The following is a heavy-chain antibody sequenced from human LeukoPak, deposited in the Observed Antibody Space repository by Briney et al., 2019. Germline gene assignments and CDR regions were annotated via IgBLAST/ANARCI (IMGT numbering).Heavy chain of an antibody. CDR3: ARDRQEMSQSPYYYYYYMDV. D-gene: IGHD5/OR15-5a*01. Sequence: SETLSLTCTVSGGSISSYYWSWIRQPPGKGLEWIGYIYYSGSTNYNPSLKSRVTISVDTSKNQFSLKLSSVTAADTAVYYCARDRQEMSQSPYYYYYYMDVWGKGTTVTISS. J-gene: IGHJ6*03. V-gene: IGHV4-59*01. CDR1: GGSISSYY. CDR2: IYYSGST.